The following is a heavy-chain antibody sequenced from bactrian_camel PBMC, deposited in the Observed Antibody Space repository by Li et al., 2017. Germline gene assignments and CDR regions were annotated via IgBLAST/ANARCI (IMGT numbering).Heavy chain of an antibody. J-gene: IGHJ6*01. CDR2: INSGGTTT. D-gene: IGHD1*01. CDR1: GFTFSVYW. Sequence: VESGGGLVQPGGSVRLSCVASGFTFSVYWMYWVRQAPGKGLEWVSTINSGGTTTYYADSVKGRFTISRDNAKNAVYLQMNPLKADNTAVYYCVRWSNGARRDFDYWGQGTQVTVS. V-gene: IGHV3S25*01. CDR3: VRWSNGARRDFDY.